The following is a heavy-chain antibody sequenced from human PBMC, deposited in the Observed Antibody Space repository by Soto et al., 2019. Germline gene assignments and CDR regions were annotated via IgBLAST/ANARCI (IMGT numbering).Heavy chain of an antibody. D-gene: IGHD6-19*01. J-gene: IGHJ4*02. V-gene: IGHV3-49*03. CDR2: IRSKAYGGTT. Sequence: GGSLRLSCTASGFTFGDYAMSWFRQAPGKGLEWVGFIRSKAYGGTTEYAASVKGRFTISRDNAKNSLYLQMNSLRDEDTAVYFCARSVEGHFDYWGQGTVVTVSS. CDR1: GFTFGDYA. CDR3: ARSVEGHFDY.